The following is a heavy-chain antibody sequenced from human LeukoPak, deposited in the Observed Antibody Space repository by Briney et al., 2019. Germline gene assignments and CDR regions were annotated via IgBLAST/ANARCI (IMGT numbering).Heavy chain of an antibody. Sequence: GESLKISCKGSGYTFTNYWIGWVRQMPGKGLEWMGIIYPGDSDTRYSPSFEGQVTISVDKSISTAYLQWSSLKASDTAMYYCARQTRDGSGSRGYSFDFWGQGPLVTVSS. CDR1: GYTFTNYW. D-gene: IGHD3-10*01. CDR3: ARQTRDGSGSRGYSFDF. J-gene: IGHJ4*02. V-gene: IGHV5-51*01. CDR2: IYPGDSDT.